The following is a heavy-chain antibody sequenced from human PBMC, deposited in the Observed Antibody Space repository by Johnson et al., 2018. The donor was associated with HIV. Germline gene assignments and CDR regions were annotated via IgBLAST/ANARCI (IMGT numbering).Heavy chain of an antibody. V-gene: IGHV3-NL1*01. Sequence: QVQLVEFGGGVVQPGRSLRLSCAASGFTFSSYAMHWVRQAPGKGLEWVSLIYSGGITYYADSVKGRFTISRDNAKNSLYLQMNSLRAEDTAVYYCAKDGGSYGNGFDIWGQGTMVTVSP. CDR3: AKDGGSYGNGFDI. J-gene: IGHJ3*02. CDR1: GFTFSSYA. D-gene: IGHD1-26*01. CDR2: IYSGGIT.